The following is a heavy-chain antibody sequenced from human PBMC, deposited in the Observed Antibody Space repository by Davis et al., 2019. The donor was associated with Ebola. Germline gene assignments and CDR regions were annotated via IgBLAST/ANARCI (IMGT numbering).Heavy chain of an antibody. CDR1: GFTFSGSA. CDR2: IRSKANSYAT. CDR3: THTDSIAAQNY. V-gene: IGHV3-73*01. D-gene: IGHD6-6*01. Sequence: GESLKISCAASGFTFSGSAMNWVRQASGKGLEWVGRIRSKANSYATAYAASVKGRFTISRDDSKNTAYLQMNSLKTEDTAVYYCTHTDSIAAQNYWGQGTLVTVSS. J-gene: IGHJ4*02.